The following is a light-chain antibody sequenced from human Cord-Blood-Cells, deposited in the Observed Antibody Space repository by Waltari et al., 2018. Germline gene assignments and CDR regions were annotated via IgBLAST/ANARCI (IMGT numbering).Light chain of an antibody. J-gene: IGLJ3*02. CDR1: NIGSKS. CDR3: QVWDSSSDHPV. Sequence: SYVLTQPPSVSVAPGKTARITCGGKNIGSKSVHWYQQKPGQAPVLVIYYYSDRPSGIPERFSGSNSGNTATLTISRVEAGDEADYYCQVWDSSSDHPVFGGGTKLTVL. CDR2: YYS. V-gene: IGLV3-21*04.